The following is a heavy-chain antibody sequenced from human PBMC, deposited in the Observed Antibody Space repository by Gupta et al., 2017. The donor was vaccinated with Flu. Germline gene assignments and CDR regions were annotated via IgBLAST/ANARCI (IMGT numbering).Heavy chain of an antibody. V-gene: IGHV3-48*03. CDR2: INPSATI. CDR1: GFPLRSHD. Sequence: EVQLVESGGGSVQPGGSLRLSCVASGFPLRSHDMSWVRQAPGRRLEWVSFINPSATIYYGDPVRGRFTISRDNAKNSLYLQMSGLRDEDTAVYYCARGHWDNWGQGTLVTVSS. J-gene: IGHJ4*02. CDR3: ARGHWDN.